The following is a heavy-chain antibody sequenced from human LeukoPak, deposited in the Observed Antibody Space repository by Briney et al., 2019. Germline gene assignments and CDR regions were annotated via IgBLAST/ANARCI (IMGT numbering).Heavy chain of an antibody. CDR2: ISSSSSTI. CDR3: ARDFGVWNYGGVDY. D-gene: IGHD1-7*01. Sequence: PGGSLRLSCAASGFTFSSYSMNWVRQASGKGLEWVSYISSSSSTIYYADSVKGRFTISRDNAKNSLYLQMNSLRAEDTAVYYCARDFGVWNYGGVDYWGQGTLVTVSS. J-gene: IGHJ4*02. V-gene: IGHV3-48*01. CDR1: GFTFSSYS.